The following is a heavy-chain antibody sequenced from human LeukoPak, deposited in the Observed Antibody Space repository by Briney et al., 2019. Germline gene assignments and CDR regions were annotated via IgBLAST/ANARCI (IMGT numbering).Heavy chain of an antibody. V-gene: IGHV3-30*04. CDR2: ISYDGSNI. CDR1: GFTFSSYA. J-gene: IGHJ4*02. D-gene: IGHD2-15*01. Sequence: GRSLRLSCAASGFTFSSYAMHWVRQAPGKGLEWVAVISYDGSNIYYADSVKGRFTISRDNSKNTLYLQMNSLRAEDTAVYYCAREVGVDIVVVVTSLAFDYWGQGTLVTVSS. CDR3: AREVGVDIVVVVTSLAFDY.